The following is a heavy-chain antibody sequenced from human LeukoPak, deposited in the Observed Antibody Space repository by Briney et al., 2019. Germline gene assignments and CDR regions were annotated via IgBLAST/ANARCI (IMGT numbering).Heavy chain of an antibody. Sequence: ASVWVSCKTSGYTFTTYYMHWVRQAPGQGLEWMGIINPSGGTTNYAQNFQGRVTMTRDTSTTTLYMELSSLRSEDTAVYYCARGRPGSGSSFDYWGQETIVTVAS. D-gene: IGHD6-19*01. V-gene: IGHV1-46*01. CDR2: INPSGGTT. CDR1: GYTFTTYY. J-gene: IGHJ4*02. CDR3: ARGRPGSGSSFDY.